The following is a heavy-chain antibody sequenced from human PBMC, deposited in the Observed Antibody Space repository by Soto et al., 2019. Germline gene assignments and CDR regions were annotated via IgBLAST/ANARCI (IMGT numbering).Heavy chain of an antibody. J-gene: IGHJ4*02. CDR2: ISYDGSNK. CDR3: AKYTSGCDY. Sequence: ESGGGVVQPGRSLRLSCAASGFTFSSYGMHWVRQAPGKGLEWVAVISYDGSNKYYADSVKGRFTISRDNSKNTLYLQMNSRRAEDTAVYYCAKYTSGCDYWGQGTLVTVSS. V-gene: IGHV3-30*18. CDR1: GFTFSSYG. D-gene: IGHD2-2*02.